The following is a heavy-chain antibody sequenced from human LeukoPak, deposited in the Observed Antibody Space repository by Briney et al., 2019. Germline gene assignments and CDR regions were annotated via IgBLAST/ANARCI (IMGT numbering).Heavy chain of an antibody. J-gene: IGHJ5*02. CDR2: TYFRSKWYN. CDR3: ARRLTQYDCFDP. D-gene: IGHD2-2*01. CDR1: GDSFSSNSAA. V-gene: IGHV6-1*01. Sequence: SQTLSLTCAISGDSFSSNSAAWNWIRQSTSRGLEWLGRTYFRSKWYNDYAVSVKSRITVNPDTSKNQFSLHLNSVTPEDTAVYYCARRLTQYDCFDPWGQGILVTVSS.